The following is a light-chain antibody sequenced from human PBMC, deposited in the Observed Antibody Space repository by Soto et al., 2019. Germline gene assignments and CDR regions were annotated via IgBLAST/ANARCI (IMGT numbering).Light chain of an antibody. Sequence: DIQLTQSPSFLSASVGDRVTITCRASLGISTYLAWYQQKPGKAPNLLIYAASTLQSGVPSRFSGSGAGTEFTLTISSLKHEDFATCYCQQVNTYTFGPGTKVDIK. CDR2: AAS. CDR1: LGISTY. CDR3: QQVNTYT. V-gene: IGKV1-9*01. J-gene: IGKJ3*01.